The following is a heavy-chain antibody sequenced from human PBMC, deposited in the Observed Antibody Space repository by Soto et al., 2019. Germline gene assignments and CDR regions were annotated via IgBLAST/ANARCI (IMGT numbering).Heavy chain of an antibody. V-gene: IGHV1-69*13. Sequence: QVQLVQSGAEVKKPGSSVKVSCKASGGSFSTYGINWVRLAPGQGLEWMGGIIPKFGTTNYAQKFRGRVTITADESTNTAYMELNYLSSEYTAVYFCSREFGPDYGGNSLSVDDWGQGTLVTVSS. CDR3: SREFGPDYGGNSLSVDD. D-gene: IGHD4-17*01. CDR2: IIPKFGTT. J-gene: IGHJ4*02. CDR1: GGSFSTYG.